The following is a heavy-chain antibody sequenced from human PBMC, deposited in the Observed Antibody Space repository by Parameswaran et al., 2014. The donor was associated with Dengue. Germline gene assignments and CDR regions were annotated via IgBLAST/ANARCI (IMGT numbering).Heavy chain of an antibody. V-gene: IGHV4-31*02. CDR3: ARGRVDNEYRNFNYNYYYYGMDV. CDR2: IYYSGST. Sequence: WIRQPPGKGLEWIGYIYYSGSTYYNPSLKSRVTISVDTSKNQFSLKLSSVTAADTAVYYCARGRVDNEYRNFNYNYYYYGMDVWGQGTTVTVSS. D-gene: IGHD4-11*01. J-gene: IGHJ6*02.